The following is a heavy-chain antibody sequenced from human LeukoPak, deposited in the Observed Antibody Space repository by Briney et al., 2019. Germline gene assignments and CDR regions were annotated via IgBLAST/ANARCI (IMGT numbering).Heavy chain of an antibody. D-gene: IGHD6-6*01. V-gene: IGHV1-46*01. J-gene: IGHJ6*02. CDR2: INPTGGST. CDR1: GFTFTSYY. CDR3: ARGGMAARSGMDV. Sequence: ASVTVSCTASGFTFTSYYMHWVRQAPGQGLEWMGVINPTGGSTTYAQKFQGRVTITRDTSASTAYMELSSLRSEDTAVYYCARGGMAARSGMDVWGQGTTVTVSS.